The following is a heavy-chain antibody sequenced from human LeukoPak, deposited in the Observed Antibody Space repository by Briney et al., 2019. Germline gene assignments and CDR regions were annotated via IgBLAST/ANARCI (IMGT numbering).Heavy chain of an antibody. CDR1: GFTFSSYS. J-gene: IGHJ4*02. D-gene: IGHD7-27*01. Sequence: GGSLRLSCAGSGFTFSSYSMNWVRQAPGKGLEWVSSISSSGSYIYYADSVKGRFTISRDNAKNSLYLQMNSLGAEDTAIYYCAKGTGDTAYYFDFWGQGVLVTVSS. CDR2: ISSSGSYI. V-gene: IGHV3-21*04. CDR3: AKGTGDTAYYFDF.